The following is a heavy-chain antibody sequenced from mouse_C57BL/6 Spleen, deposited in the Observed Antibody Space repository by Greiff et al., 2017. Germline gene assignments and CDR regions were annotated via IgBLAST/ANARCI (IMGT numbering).Heavy chain of an antibody. CDR3: ARSTTVVERHYFDY. CDR1: GYTFTDYY. D-gene: IGHD1-1*01. J-gene: IGHJ2*01. CDR2: IYPGSGNT. V-gene: IGHV1-76*01. Sequence: QVQLQQSGAELVRPGASVKLSCKASGYTFTDYYIHWVKQRPGQGLEWIARIYPGSGNTYYNEKFKGKATLTAEKSSSTAYMQLSSLTSEDSAVYFCARSTTVVERHYFDYWGQGTTLTVSS.